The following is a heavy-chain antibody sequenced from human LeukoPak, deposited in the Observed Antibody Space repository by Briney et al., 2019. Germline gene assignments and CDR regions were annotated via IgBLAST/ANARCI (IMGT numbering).Heavy chain of an antibody. Sequence: GGSLRLSCADSGCTVSNNYMTWVRQAPGKGLEWVSLIYSAGGTLYADSVKGRFTISRDNSKNTLYLQMNSLRTEDTAVYYCASGSSLGQVDYWGQGTLVTVSS. CDR1: GCTVSNNY. J-gene: IGHJ4*02. D-gene: IGHD1-26*01. V-gene: IGHV3-66*02. CDR3: ASGSSLGQVDY. CDR2: IYSAGGT.